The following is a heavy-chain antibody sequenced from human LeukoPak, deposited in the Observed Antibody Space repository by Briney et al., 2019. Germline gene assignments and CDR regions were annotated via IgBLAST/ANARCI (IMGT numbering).Heavy chain of an antibody. CDR1: GFTFTSSA. D-gene: IGHD3-22*01. CDR3: AAFPFGYDAFDI. V-gene: IGHV1-58*02. J-gene: IGHJ3*02. Sequence: SVKVSCKASGFTFTSSAMQWVRQARGQRLEWVGWIVVGSGNTNYAQKFQERVTITRDMSTSTAYMELSSLRSEDTAVYYCAAFPFGYDAFDIWGQGTMVTVSS. CDR2: IVVGSGNT.